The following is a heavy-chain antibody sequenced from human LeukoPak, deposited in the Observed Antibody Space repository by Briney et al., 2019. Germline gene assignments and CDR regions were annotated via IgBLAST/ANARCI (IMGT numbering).Heavy chain of an antibody. CDR1: GITFSRYG. Sequence: PGRSLRLSCAASGITFSRYGMHWVRQAPGKGLDWVAVIWSDGNNKYYADSVKGRFTISRDNSKNTLFLQMNSLRAEDTAVYYCARNREVGATFEYYFDYWGQGTLVTVSS. D-gene: IGHD1-26*01. CDR3: ARNREVGATFEYYFDY. J-gene: IGHJ4*02. CDR2: IWSDGNNK. V-gene: IGHV3-33*01.